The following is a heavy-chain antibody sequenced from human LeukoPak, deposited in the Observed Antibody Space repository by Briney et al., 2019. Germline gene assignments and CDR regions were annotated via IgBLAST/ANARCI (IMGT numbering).Heavy chain of an antibody. D-gene: IGHD6-19*01. CDR1: GYTFTSYG. Sequence: ASVKVSCKASGYTFTSYGISWVRQAPGQGLEWMGWISAYNDNTNYAQKLQGRVTMTTDTSTSTAYMELGSLRSDDTAVYYCARVVVQWQPYYYYMDVWGKGTTVTVSS. V-gene: IGHV1-18*01. J-gene: IGHJ6*03. CDR2: ISAYNDNT. CDR3: ARVVVQWQPYYYYMDV.